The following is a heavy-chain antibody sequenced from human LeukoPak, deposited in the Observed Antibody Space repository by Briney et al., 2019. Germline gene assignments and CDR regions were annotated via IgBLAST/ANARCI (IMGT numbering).Heavy chain of an antibody. V-gene: IGHV3-21*01. CDR2: ISSSSTYI. CDR1: GLTFSSNS. D-gene: IGHD5-12*01. J-gene: IGHJ4*02. CDR3: ARDRGYGYYYFGY. Sequence: PGGSLRLSCADSGLTFSSNSMDWVRQAPGKGLEWVSSISSSSTYIYYADSVRGRFTISGDNAKKSLYLQMDSLRAEDTAVYFCARDRGYGYYYFGYWGQGTLVTVSS.